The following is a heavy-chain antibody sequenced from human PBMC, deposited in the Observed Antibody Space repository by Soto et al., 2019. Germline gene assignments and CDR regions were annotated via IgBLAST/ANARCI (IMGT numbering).Heavy chain of an antibody. Sequence: EVQLLESGGGLVQPGGSLTLSCAASGFTFSTYDMGWVRQAPGKGLEWVSTIQGRDDTTFYADSVRGRFTISRDNSKNTMSLQMNTLRGDDTAVYYCAKETDPRCCYGVDYWGQGALVTASS. CDR1: GFTFSTYD. J-gene: IGHJ4*02. D-gene: IGHD2-2*01. CDR3: AKETDPRCCYGVDY. CDR2: IQGRDDTT. V-gene: IGHV3-23*01.